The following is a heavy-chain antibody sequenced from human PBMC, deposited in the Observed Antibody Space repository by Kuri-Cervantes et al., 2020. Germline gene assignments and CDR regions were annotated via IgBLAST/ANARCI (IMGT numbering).Heavy chain of an antibody. D-gene: IGHD6-13*01. CDR2: ISWNTGSI. CDR1: GFTFEDYD. V-gene: IGHV3-9*01. CDR3: AKDNDIAYQFGSWSYYYYGRDV. J-gene: IGHJ6*02. Sequence: LSLTCAASGFTFEDYDMHWVRQAPGKGLEWVSGISWNTGSIGYAESVKGRFTISRDNSKNSLYLQMNSLRTEDTALYYCAKDNDIAYQFGSWSYYYYGRDVWGQGTTVTVSS.